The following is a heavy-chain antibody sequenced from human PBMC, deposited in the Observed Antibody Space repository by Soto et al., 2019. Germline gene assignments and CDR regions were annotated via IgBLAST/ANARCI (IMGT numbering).Heavy chain of an antibody. CDR3: ARVGDSGYEPLFDY. CDR1: VFTFSSYE. Sequence: GGSLRLSCAASVFTFSSYEMNWVRQAPGKGLEWVSYISSSGSTIYYADSVKGRFTISRDNAKNSLYLQMNSLRAEDTAVYYCARVGDSGYEPLFDYWGQGTLVTVSS. J-gene: IGHJ4*02. CDR2: ISSSGSTI. V-gene: IGHV3-48*03. D-gene: IGHD5-12*01.